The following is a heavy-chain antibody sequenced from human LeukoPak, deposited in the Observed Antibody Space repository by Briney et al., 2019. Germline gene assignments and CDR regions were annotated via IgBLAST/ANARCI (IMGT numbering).Heavy chain of an antibody. CDR2: IGANGNM. CDR1: GFTVSSNY. D-gene: IGHD3-3*01. Sequence: GGSLRLSCAASGFTVSSNYMSWVRQAPGKGLEWVSYIGANGNMYHADSVRGRFTISRDNGKNSPDLQVNSLRDEDTAVYYCAREGFYGGFDVWGQGTMVTVSS. CDR3: AREGFYGGFDV. V-gene: IGHV3-69-1*01. J-gene: IGHJ3*01.